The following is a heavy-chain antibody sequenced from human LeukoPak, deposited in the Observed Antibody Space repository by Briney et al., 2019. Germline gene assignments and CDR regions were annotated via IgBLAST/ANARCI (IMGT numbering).Heavy chain of an antibody. CDR3: ARDLGSSGYYYDLNWFDP. V-gene: IGHV3-11*04. CDR2: ISSSGSTI. J-gene: IGHJ5*02. D-gene: IGHD3-22*01. CDR1: GFTFSDYY. Sequence: GGSLRLSCAASGFTFSDYYMSWIRQAPGKGLEWVSYISSSGSTIYYADSVKGRFTTSRDNAKNSLYLQMNSLRAEDTAVYYCARDLGSSGYYYDLNWFDPWGQGTLVTVSS.